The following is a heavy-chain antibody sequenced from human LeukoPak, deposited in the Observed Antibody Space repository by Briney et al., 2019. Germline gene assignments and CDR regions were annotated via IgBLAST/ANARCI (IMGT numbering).Heavy chain of an antibody. CDR1: GFNFNSYW. V-gene: IGHV3-7*01. J-gene: IGHJ2*01. CDR2: IKQDESEK. Sequence: GGSLRLSCAVSGFNFNSYWMNWVRQAPGKGLEWVANIKQDESEKNYVDSVKGRFTISRDNAKNSLYLQMNSLRAEDTAVYYCARRTSWWELLHWYFDLWGRGTLVTVSS. D-gene: IGHD1-26*01. CDR3: ARRTSWWELLHWYFDL.